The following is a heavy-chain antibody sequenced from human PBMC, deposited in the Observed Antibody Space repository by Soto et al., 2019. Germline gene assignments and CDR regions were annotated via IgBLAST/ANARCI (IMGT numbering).Heavy chain of an antibody. CDR3: AKRSPYSSGWYSPIFDY. V-gene: IGHV3-23*01. Sequence: WRSLRLSFASSGFSFSDYAMSWVRQGPGKGLEWVSVISESGGSTHYADSVRGRFTVSRDNSKDSLSLRMNSLRDEDTTAYFCAKRSPYSSGWYSPIFDYWGQGALVTVSS. J-gene: IGHJ4*02. D-gene: IGHD6-13*01. CDR2: ISESGGST. CDR1: GFSFSDYA.